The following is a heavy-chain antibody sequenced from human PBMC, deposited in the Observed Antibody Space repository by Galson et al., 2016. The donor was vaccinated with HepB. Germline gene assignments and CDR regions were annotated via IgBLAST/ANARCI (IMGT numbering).Heavy chain of an antibody. V-gene: IGHV4-38-2*01. J-gene: IGHJ5*02. D-gene: IGHD6-13*01. Sequence: SETLSLTCAVSGYSISRGYYWGWVRQSPGKGLEWMGSVSHSGNTHYNPSILSRATISLDTSKSQVSLRMTSVTAADTAVYYCARAGEYAAADGIEHKWFDPWGQGTLVTVSS. CDR3: ARAGEYAAADGIEHKWFDP. CDR1: GYSISRGYY. CDR2: VSHSGNT.